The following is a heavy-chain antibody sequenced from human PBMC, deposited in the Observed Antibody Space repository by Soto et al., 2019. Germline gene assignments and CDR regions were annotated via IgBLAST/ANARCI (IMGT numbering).Heavy chain of an antibody. V-gene: IGHV4-31*03. CDR3: ARDHLGGARWFDP. J-gene: IGHJ5*02. Sequence: QVQLQESGPGLVKPSQTLSITCTVSGGSFSSGSYYWSWIRQHPGKGMEWIGYIYYSGSTYYSPSLKSRVTISVDASKNQFSLKLSSVTAADTAVYYCARDHLGGARWFDPWCQGTLVTVSS. D-gene: IGHD3-16*01. CDR2: IYYSGST. CDR1: GGSFSSGSYY.